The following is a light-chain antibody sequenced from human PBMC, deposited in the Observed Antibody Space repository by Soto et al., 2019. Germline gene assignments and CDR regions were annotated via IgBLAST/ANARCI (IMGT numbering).Light chain of an antibody. Sequence: DIQMTQSPSSLSASVGDRVTITCRASQSISSYLNWYQQKPGKAPKLLIYAASSLQSGVPSRFSGSGSGTVFTLTISSLQPEDFATYYCQQSYSTLRTFGQGTKVDIK. CDR1: QSISSY. CDR2: AAS. V-gene: IGKV1-39*01. J-gene: IGKJ1*01. CDR3: QQSYSTLRT.